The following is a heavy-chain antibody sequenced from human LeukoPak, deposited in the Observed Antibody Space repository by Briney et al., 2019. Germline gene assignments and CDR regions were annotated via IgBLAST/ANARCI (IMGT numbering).Heavy chain of an antibody. CDR3: AKDLSGAGGDEYYFDY. CDR1: GFTFSNYG. D-gene: IGHD2-21*02. V-gene: IGHV3-23*01. CDR2: IGGSGTTT. J-gene: IGHJ4*02. Sequence: GGSLRLSCAASGFTFSNYGMSWVRQAPGKGLEWVSSIGGSGTTTYYGDSVKGRFTISRDNSKNTLYLQMNSLRAEDTAVYYCAKDLSGAGGDEYYFDYWGQGTLVTVSS.